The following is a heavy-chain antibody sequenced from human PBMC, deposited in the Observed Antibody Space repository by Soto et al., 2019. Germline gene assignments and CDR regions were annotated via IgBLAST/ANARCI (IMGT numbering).Heavy chain of an antibody. Sequence: GGSLRLSCAASGFTFSSYAMSWVRQAPGKGLEWVSYISSSSSNTNYADSVKGRFTISRDNAKNSLYLQMNSLRAEDTAVYYCARWNDYGDYLDAFDIWGQGTMVTVSS. D-gene: IGHD4-17*01. CDR2: ISSSSSNT. J-gene: IGHJ3*02. V-gene: IGHV3-48*04. CDR1: GFTFSSYA. CDR3: ARWNDYGDYLDAFDI.